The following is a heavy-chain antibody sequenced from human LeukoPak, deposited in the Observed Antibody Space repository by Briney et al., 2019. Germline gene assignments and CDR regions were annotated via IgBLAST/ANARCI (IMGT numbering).Heavy chain of an antibody. CDR3: ARGGAGTYIYYFDY. CDR1: GFTFSGFW. V-gene: IGHV3-33*07. J-gene: IGHJ4*02. Sequence: PGGSLRLSCAVSGFTFSGFWMSWSRQAPGKGLEWVAVIWYDRSNKYYADSVKGRFTISRDNSKNTLYLQMNSLRAEDTAVYYCARGGAGTYIYYFDYWGQGTLVTVSS. D-gene: IGHD1-26*01. CDR2: IWYDRSNK.